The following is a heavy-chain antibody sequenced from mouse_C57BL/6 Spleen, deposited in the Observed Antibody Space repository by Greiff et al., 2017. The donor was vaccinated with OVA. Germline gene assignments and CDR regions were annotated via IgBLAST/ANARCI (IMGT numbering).Heavy chain of an antibody. V-gene: IGHV5-16*01. CDR1: GFTFSDYY. CDR3: AREGGYYGNFDY. CDR2: INYDGSST. D-gene: IGHD1-1*01. Sequence: EVMLVESEGGLVQPGSSMKLSCTASGFTFSDYYMAWVRQVPEKGLEWVANINYDGSSTYYLDSLKSRFIISRDNAKNILYLQMSSLKSEDTATYYCAREGGYYGNFDYWGQGTTLTVSS. J-gene: IGHJ2*01.